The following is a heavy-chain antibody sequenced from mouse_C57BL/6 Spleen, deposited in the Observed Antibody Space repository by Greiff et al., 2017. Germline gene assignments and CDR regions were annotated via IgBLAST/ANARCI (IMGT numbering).Heavy chain of an antibody. CDR2: LYPGDGDT. Sequence: VLLQQSGPELVKPGASVKISCKASGYAFSSSRMNWVKQRPGKGLEWIGRLYPGDGDTNYNGKVKGKATLTADKSSSTADVQLSSRASEDAAGYFCARGHYDGSSDYAMEYWGQGTSVTVSS. V-gene: IGHV1-82*01. D-gene: IGHD1-1*01. CDR1: GYAFSSSR. CDR3: ARGHYDGSSDYAMEY. J-gene: IGHJ4*01.